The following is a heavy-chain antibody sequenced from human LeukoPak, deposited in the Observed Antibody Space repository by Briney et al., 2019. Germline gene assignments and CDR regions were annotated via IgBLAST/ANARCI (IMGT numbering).Heavy chain of an antibody. V-gene: IGHV3-53*01. CDR3: AKEGKTRNWNYYQAKPIY. J-gene: IGHJ4*02. CDR1: GFIVRSSY. D-gene: IGHD1-7*01. Sequence: GGSLRLSCAASGFIVRSSYMSWVRQAPGKGLEWVSVIYSGGSTYYADSVKGRFTISRDNSKNTLYLQMNSLRAEDTAVYYCAKEGKTRNWNYYQAKPIYWGQGTLVTVSS. CDR2: IYSGGST.